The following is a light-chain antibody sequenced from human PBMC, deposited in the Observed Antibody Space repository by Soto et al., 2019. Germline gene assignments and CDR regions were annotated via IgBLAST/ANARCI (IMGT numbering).Light chain of an antibody. CDR1: SSDVGRYNY. V-gene: IGLV2-14*01. Sequence: QSALTQPASVSGSPGQSITISCTGTSSDVGRYNYVSWYQQHPGKAPKLIIYEVTNRPPGISNRFSGSKSGNTASLTISGLQAEDETDYFCSSYTSSSTLVFGTGTKLTVL. CDR2: EVT. J-gene: IGLJ1*01. CDR3: SSYTSSSTLV.